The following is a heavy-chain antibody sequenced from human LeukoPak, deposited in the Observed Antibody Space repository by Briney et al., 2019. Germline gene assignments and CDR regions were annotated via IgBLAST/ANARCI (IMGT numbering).Heavy chain of an antibody. Sequence: TLSLTCTVSGGSISSGGYYWSWIRQPPGKALEWLALIYWDDDKRYSPSLKSRLTITKDTSKNQVVLTMTNMDPVDTATYYCAHWYYYDFDYWGQGTLVTVSS. CDR1: GGSISSGGYY. J-gene: IGHJ4*02. V-gene: IGHV2-5*08. CDR3: AHWYYYDFDY. D-gene: IGHD3-22*01. CDR2: IYWDDDK.